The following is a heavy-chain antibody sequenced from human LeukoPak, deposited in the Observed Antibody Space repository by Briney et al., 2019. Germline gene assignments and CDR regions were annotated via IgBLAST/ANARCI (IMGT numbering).Heavy chain of an antibody. J-gene: IGHJ5*02. CDR3: ARAGYCSGGSCYSWFDP. CDR2: IYHSGST. Sequence: SETLSLTCAVSGYSISSGYYWGWIRQPPGKGLEWIGSIYHSGSTYYNPSLKSRVTISVDTSKNQFSLKLSSVTAADTAVYYCARAGYCSGGSCYSWFDPWGQATLVTVSS. V-gene: IGHV4-38-2*01. CDR1: GYSISSGYY. D-gene: IGHD2-15*01.